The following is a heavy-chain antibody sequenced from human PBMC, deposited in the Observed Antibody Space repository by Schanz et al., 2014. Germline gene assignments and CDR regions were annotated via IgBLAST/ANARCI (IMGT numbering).Heavy chain of an antibody. V-gene: IGHV3-23*01. CDR3: ARDQASTH. Sequence: EVQLLESGGGLAQPGGSLRLACAASGFNFNTYAMSWVRQAPGKGLEWVSGLTEGGGGTYYTDAVKGRFTISRDSSKNTLHLQMNSLRSEDTAIYFCARDQASTHWGQGTPVTVSS. CDR2: LTEGGGGT. J-gene: IGHJ4*02. CDR1: GFNFNTYA.